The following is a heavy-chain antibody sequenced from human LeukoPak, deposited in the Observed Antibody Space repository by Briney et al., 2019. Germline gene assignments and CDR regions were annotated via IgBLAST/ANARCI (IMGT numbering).Heavy chain of an antibody. J-gene: IGHJ4*02. CDR2: IYHSGST. Sequence: SETLSLTCTVSGGSISSYYWSWIRQPPGKGLEWIGYIYHSGSTNYNPSLNSRVTISVDTSKNQFSLKLNSVTAADTAIYYCARPKLATINGGVDYWGQGTLVTVSS. D-gene: IGHD5-12*01. CDR3: ARPKLATINGGVDY. V-gene: IGHV4-59*01. CDR1: GGSISSYY.